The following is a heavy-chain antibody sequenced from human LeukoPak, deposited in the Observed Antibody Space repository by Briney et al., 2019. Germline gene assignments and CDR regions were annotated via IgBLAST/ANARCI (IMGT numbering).Heavy chain of an antibody. CDR2: INPNSGGT. Sequence: ASVKVSCKASGYTFTGYYMHWVRQAPGQGVEWMGWINPNSGGTNYAQKFQGRVTMTRDTSISTAYMELSRLRSDDTAVYYCARTPCSGGSCYSSWFDPWGQGTLVTVSS. CDR3: ARTPCSGGSCYSSWFDP. D-gene: IGHD2-15*01. J-gene: IGHJ5*02. CDR1: GYTFTGYY. V-gene: IGHV1-2*02.